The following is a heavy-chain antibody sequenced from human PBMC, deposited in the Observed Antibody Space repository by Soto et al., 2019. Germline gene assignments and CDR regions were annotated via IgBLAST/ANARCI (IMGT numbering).Heavy chain of an antibody. D-gene: IGHD2-2*01. CDR3: ARGPIYCSSTSCLFWAVGMDV. CDR2: IYHSGST. Sequence: PSETLSLTCTVSGGSISSGDYYWSWIRQPPGKGLEWIGYIYHSGSTNYNPSLKSRVTISVDTSKNQFSLKLSSVTAADTAVYYCARGPIYCSSTSCLFWAVGMDVWGQGTTVTVSS. V-gene: IGHV4-30-4*01. CDR1: GGSISSGDYY. J-gene: IGHJ6*02.